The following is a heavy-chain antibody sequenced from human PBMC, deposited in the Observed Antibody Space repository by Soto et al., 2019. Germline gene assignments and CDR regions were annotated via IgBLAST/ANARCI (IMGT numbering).Heavy chain of an antibody. Sequence: SETLSLTCAVYGGSFSGYYWSWIRQPPGKGLEWIGEINHSGSTNYNPSLKSRVTISVDTSKNQFSLKLSSVTAADTAVYYCASSSSSWTHYSWFDPWGQGTLVTVSS. D-gene: IGHD6-13*01. V-gene: IGHV4-34*01. CDR2: INHSGST. CDR1: GGSFSGYY. CDR3: ASSSSSWTHYSWFDP. J-gene: IGHJ5*02.